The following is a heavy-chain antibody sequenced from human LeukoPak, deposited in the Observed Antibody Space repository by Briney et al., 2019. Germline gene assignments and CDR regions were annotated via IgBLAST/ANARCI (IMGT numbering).Heavy chain of an antibody. CDR3: ARSRDGYNYIGDY. D-gene: IGHD5-24*01. J-gene: IGHJ4*02. CDR1: GFTFGDYY. CDR2: INSDGSTT. V-gene: IGHV3-74*01. Sequence: GGSLRLSCAASGFTFGDYYMSWIRQAPGKGLVWVSRINSDGSTTSYADSVKGRFTISRDNAKNTLYLQMNSLRAEDTAVYYCARSRDGYNYIGDYWGQGTLVTVSS.